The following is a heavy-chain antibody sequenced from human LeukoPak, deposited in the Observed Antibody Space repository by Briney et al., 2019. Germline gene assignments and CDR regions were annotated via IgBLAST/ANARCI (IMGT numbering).Heavy chain of an antibody. Sequence: PSETLSLTCTVSGGSISSYYWSWIRQPAGKGLEWIGRIYTSGSTNYNPSLKSRVTMSVDTSKNQFSLKLSSVTAADTAVYYCARARYTGTDNYYYYHYMDVWGKGTTVTVSS. D-gene: IGHD1-14*01. CDR2: IYTSGST. CDR3: ARARYTGTDNYYYYHYMDV. J-gene: IGHJ6*03. CDR1: GGSISSYY. V-gene: IGHV4-4*07.